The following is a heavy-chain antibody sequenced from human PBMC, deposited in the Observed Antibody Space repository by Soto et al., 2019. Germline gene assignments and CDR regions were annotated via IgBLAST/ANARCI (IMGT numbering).Heavy chain of an antibody. V-gene: IGHV3-23*01. J-gene: IGHJ6*02. CDR3: AKGRFTIFGVGDPVGYYYGMDV. CDR2: ISGSGGST. D-gene: IGHD3-3*01. Sequence: EVQLLESGGGLVQPGGSLRLSCAASGFTFSSYAMSWVRQAPGKGLEWVSAISGSGGSTYYADSMKGRFTISRDNSKNTLYLQMNSLRAEDTAVYYCAKGRFTIFGVGDPVGYYYGMDVWGQGTTVTVSS. CDR1: GFTFSSYA.